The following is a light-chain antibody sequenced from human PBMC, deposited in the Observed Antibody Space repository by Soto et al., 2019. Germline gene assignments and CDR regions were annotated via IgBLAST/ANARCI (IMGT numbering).Light chain of an antibody. CDR1: SSDVGSYNL. J-gene: IGLJ1*01. Sequence: QSVLTQPACVSGSPGQSITISCTGTSSDVGSYNLVSWYQRHPGKAPKLMIYEGSKRPSGVSNRFSGSKSGNTASLTISGLQAEDEADYYCCSYAGSSTFVFGTGTKVTVL. CDR2: EGS. CDR3: CSYAGSSTFV. V-gene: IGLV2-23*03.